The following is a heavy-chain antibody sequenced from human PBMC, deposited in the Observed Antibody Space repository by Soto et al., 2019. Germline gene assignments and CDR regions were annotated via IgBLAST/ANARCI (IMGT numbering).Heavy chain of an antibody. V-gene: IGHV3-30*18. J-gene: IGHJ4*02. CDR3: AKVTTHDSDFDY. CDR2: ISYDGSNK. Sequence: GGSLRLSCAASGFTFSSYGMHWVRQAPGKGLEWVAVISYDGSNKYYADSVKGRFTISRDNSKNTLYLQMNSLRAEDTAVYYWAKVTTHDSDFDYWGQGTLVTVPS. CDR1: GFTFSSYG. D-gene: IGHD3-22*01.